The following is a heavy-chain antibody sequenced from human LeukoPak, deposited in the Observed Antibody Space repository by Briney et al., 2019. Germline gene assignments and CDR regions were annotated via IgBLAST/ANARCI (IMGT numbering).Heavy chain of an antibody. D-gene: IGHD6-19*01. J-gene: IGHJ4*02. V-gene: IGHV3-30-3*01. Sequence: GGSLRLSCAASGFTFSSYAMHWVRQAPGKGLEWVAVISYDGSNKYYADSVKGRFTISRDNSKNTLYLQMNSLRAEDTAVYYWGGGGGAVGATLDYWGQGTLVTVSS. CDR2: ISYDGSNK. CDR3: GGGGGAVGATLDY. CDR1: GFTFSSYA.